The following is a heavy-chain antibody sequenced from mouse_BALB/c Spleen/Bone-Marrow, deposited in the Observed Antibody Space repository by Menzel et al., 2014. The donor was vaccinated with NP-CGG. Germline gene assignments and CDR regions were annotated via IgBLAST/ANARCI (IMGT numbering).Heavy chain of an antibody. CDR3: ARFPYDYGGGDY. D-gene: IGHD2-4*01. CDR2: IDPASGNT. J-gene: IGHJ2*01. CDR1: GFNIKDTY. V-gene: IGHV14-3*02. Sequence: EVQLQQSGAELVKPGASVKLSCTASGFNIKDTYMHWVKQRPEQGLEWIGRIDPASGNTKYDPKFQGKATITADTSSNTAYLQLSSLTSEDTAVYYCARFPYDYGGGDYWGQGTTLTVSS.